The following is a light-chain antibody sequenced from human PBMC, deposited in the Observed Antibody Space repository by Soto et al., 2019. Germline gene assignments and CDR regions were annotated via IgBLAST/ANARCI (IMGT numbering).Light chain of an antibody. CDR2: TAS. CDR3: QQTFSPLRT. Sequence: DIQLTQSPSSLSASLGDRVTISCRASQLINGYLNWYQQKPGKAPRLLIYTASNLQSGVPSRFSGTRSGTDFTLIISDLQPEDFATYYCQQTFSPLRTFGQGTRVEIK. J-gene: IGKJ1*01. V-gene: IGKV1-39*01. CDR1: QLINGY.